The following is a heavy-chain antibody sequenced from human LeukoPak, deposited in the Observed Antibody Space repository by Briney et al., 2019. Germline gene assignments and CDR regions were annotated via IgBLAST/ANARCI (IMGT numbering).Heavy chain of an antibody. J-gene: IGHJ3*02. V-gene: IGHV3-23*01. CDR1: GFTFSSYA. CDR2: ISGSGGST. D-gene: IGHD4-17*01. CDR3: AKSSYGDYHPADDAFDI. Sequence: QPGGSLRLSCAASGFTFSSYAMSWVRQAPGKGLEWVSAISGSGGSTYYADSVKGRFTISRDNSKNTLYLQMNSLRAEDTAVYYCAKSSYGDYHPADDAFDIWGRGTMVTVSS.